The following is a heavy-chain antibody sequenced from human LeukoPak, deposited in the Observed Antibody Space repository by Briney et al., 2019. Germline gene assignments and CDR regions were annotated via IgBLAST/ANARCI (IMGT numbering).Heavy chain of an antibody. Sequence: GGSLRLSCAASGFTFSNYWMHWVRQAPGKGLVWVSRISPDGSSTSYGDSVKGRFTISRDSAKNTVYLQMNSLRAEDTAVYYCIRSRSGSYGYFDYWGQGTLVTVSS. CDR2: ISPDGSST. J-gene: IGHJ4*02. CDR3: IRSRSGSYGYFDY. V-gene: IGHV3-74*01. D-gene: IGHD3-10*01. CDR1: GFTFSNYW.